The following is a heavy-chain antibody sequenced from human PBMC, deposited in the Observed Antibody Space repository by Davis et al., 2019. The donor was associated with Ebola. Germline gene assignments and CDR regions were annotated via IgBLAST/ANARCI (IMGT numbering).Heavy chain of an antibody. CDR2: IWVDGTGI. CDR1: GFTFSNYG. Sequence: GGSLRLSCAASGFTFSNYGMHWVRQAPGKGLEWVAIIWVDGTGIYYAVSVKGRFTISRDNSKNMLYLQMNTLRAEDTAVYYCAGEESGHDHDTFDIWGQGTMVTVSS. V-gene: IGHV3-33*01. CDR3: AGEESGHDHDTFDI. J-gene: IGHJ3*02. D-gene: IGHD5-12*01.